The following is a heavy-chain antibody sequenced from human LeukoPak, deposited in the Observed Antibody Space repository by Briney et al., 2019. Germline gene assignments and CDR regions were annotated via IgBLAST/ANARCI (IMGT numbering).Heavy chain of an antibody. J-gene: IGHJ5*02. CDR3: ARDRIAAADKYNWFDP. CDR1: GFTFSSYL. V-gene: IGHV3-66*01. Sequence: PGGSLRLSCAASGFTFSSYLMSWVRQSPGKGLEGVSVIYSGGSTYYADSVKGRFTISRDNSKNTLYLQMNNLRAEDTAVYYCARDRIAAADKYNWFDPWGQGTLVTVSS. D-gene: IGHD6-13*01. CDR2: IYSGGST.